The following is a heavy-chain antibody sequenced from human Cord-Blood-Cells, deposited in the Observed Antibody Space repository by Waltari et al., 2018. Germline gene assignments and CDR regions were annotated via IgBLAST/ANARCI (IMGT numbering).Heavy chain of an antibody. J-gene: IGHJ4*02. V-gene: IGHV4-39*01. CDR3: ASPGADYYDSSGYLYYFDY. CDR1: GGSISSRSYY. CDR2: IYYSGST. Sequence: QLQLQESGPGLVKPSETLSLPCTVSGGSISSRSYYWGWIRRPQGKGLEWIGSIYYSGSTYYNPSLKSRVTISVDTSKNQFSLKLSSVTAADTAVYYCASPGADYYDSSGYLYYFDYWGQGTLVTVSS. D-gene: IGHD3-22*01.